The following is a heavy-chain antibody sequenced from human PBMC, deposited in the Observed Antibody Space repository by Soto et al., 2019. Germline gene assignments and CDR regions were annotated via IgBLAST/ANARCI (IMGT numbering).Heavy chain of an antibody. CDR2: INHSGST. J-gene: IGHJ6*02. CDR1: GGSFSGYY. V-gene: IGHV4-34*01. D-gene: IGHD3-10*01. CDR3: ARFTMVRGRPYYYYGMDA. Sequence: PSETLSLTCAVYGGSFSGYYWSWIRQPPGKGLEWIGEINHSGSTNYNPSLKSRVTISVDTSKNQFSLKLSSVTAADTAVYYCARFTMVRGRPYYYYGMDAWGQGTTVTVSS.